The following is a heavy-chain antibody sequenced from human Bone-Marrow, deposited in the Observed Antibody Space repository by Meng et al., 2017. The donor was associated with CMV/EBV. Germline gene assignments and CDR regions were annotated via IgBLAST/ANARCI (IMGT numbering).Heavy chain of an antibody. CDR1: GGTFSSYS. CDR3: ARGYDFWGYI. D-gene: IGHD3-3*01. CDR2: ITPMAGVP. Sequence: SVKVSCKTSGGTFSSYSVTWVREAPGQGLEWVGRITPMAGVPHYAQKLQGRLTISADRSTNTAYMALTNVTSEATAVYYCARGYDFWGYICGQGTLVTVSS. V-gene: IGHV1-69*04. J-gene: IGHJ4*02.